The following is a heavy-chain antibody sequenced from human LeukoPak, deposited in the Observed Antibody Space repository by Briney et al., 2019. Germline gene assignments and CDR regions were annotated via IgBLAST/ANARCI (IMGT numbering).Heavy chain of an antibody. D-gene: IGHD6-13*01. CDR3: ARDSSSWYYFDY. CDR1: GFTSSSYW. V-gene: IGHV3-7*01. J-gene: IGHJ4*02. Sequence: PGGSLRLSCAASGFTSSSYWMSWVRQAPGKGLEWVANIKQDGSEKYYVDSVKGRFTISRDNAKNSLYLQMNSLRAEDTAVYYCARDSSSWYYFDYWGQGTLVTVSS. CDR2: IKQDGSEK.